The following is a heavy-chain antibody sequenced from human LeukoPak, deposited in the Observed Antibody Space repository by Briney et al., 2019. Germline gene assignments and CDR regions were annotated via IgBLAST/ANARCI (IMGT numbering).Heavy chain of an antibody. Sequence: SETLSLTCAVSDDSFSSHYWTWIRQPPGKGLEWIGYISYIGRTNYNPSLKSRVTISIDTSKNQFSLKLTSVTAADTAVYYCARDLVTVTKGFDIWGQGAMVSVSS. CDR3: ARDLVTVTKGFDI. V-gene: IGHV4-59*11. CDR2: ISYIGRT. D-gene: IGHD4-17*01. J-gene: IGHJ3*02. CDR1: DDSFSSHY.